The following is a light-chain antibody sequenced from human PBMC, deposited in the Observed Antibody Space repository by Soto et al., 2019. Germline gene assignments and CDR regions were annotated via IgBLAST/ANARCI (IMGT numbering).Light chain of an antibody. J-gene: IGLJ3*02. CDR1: SGHSNYA. V-gene: IGLV4-69*01. Sequence: QLVLTQSPSASASLGASVKLTCTLSSGHSNYAIAWHQQQPEKGPRYLMKLDSYGSHNRGDGIPDRFSGSSSGAERYLTISSLQSEDEADYYCQTWGPGIQVFGGGTQLTVL. CDR2: LDSYGSH. CDR3: QTWGPGIQV.